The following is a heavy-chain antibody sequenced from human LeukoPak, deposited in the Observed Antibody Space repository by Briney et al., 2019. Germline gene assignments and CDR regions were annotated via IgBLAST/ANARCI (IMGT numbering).Heavy chain of an antibody. D-gene: IGHD4-23*01. CDR2: INPNSGGT. Sequence: ASVKVSCKASGYTFTGYYMHWVRQAPGQGLEWMGRINPNSGGTNYAQKFQGRVTITADESTSTAYMELRSLRSEDTAVYYCARATGNSDHSPQEPIDLYFDLWGRGTLVTVSS. CDR1: GYTFTGYY. CDR3: ARATGNSDHSPQEPIDLYFDL. J-gene: IGHJ2*01. V-gene: IGHV1-2*06.